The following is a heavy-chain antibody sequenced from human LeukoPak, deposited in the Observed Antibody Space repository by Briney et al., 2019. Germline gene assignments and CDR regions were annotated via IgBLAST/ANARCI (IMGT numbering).Heavy chain of an antibody. CDR1: GFTFSSYG. V-gene: IGHV3-33*01. J-gene: IGHJ4*02. CDR2: IWYDGSNK. Sequence: PGRSLRLSCAASGFTFSSYGMHWVRQAPGKGLEWVAVIWYDGSNKYYADSVKGRFTISRDNSKNTLYLQMNSLRAEDTAVYYCARRIAADGVDYWGQGTLVTVSS. CDR3: ARRIAADGVDY. D-gene: IGHD6-13*01.